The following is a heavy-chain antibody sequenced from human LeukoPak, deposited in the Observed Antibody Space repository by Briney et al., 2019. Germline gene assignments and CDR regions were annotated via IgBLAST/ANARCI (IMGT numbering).Heavy chain of an antibody. CDR1: GGSISSSSYY. CDR2: IYYSGST. V-gene: IGHV4-39*02. J-gene: IGHJ4*02. CDR3: VRELLGYDSSGYYS. D-gene: IGHD3-22*01. Sequence: SETLSLTCTVSGGSISSSSYYWGWIRQPPGKGLEWIGSIYYSGSTYYNPSLKSRVTISVDTSKNQFSLKLSSVTAADTAVYYCVRELLGYDSSGYYSWGQGTLVTVSS.